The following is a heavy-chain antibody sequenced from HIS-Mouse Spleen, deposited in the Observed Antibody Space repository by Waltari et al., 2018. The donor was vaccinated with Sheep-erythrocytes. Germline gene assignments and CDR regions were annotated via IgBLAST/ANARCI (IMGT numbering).Heavy chain of an antibody. CDR2: ISYDGSNK. V-gene: IGHV3-30*18. D-gene: IGHD4-4*01. CDR1: GFTFSSYG. Sequence: QVQLVESGGGVVQPGRSLRLSCAASGFTFSSYGMHWVRQAPGKGVDVVAVISYDGSNKYYADSVKGRFTISRDNSKNTLYLQMNSLRAEDTAVYYCAKREGYSNYYFDYWGQGTLVTVSS. J-gene: IGHJ4*02. CDR3: AKREGYSNYYFDY.